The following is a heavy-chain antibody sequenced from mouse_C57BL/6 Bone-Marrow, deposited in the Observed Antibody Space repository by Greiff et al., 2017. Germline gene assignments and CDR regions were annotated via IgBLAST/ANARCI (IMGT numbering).Heavy chain of an antibody. CDR3: ARVYYGNSAWFAY. D-gene: IGHD2-1*01. Sequence: EVKLVESGGGLVKPGGSLKLSCAASGFTFSSYTMSWVRQTPEKRLEWVATISGGGGNTYYPDSVKGRFTISRDNAKNTLYLQMSSLRSEDTALYYCARVYYGNSAWFAYWGQGTLVTVSA. CDR2: ISGGGGNT. CDR1: GFTFSSYT. V-gene: IGHV5-9*01. J-gene: IGHJ3*01.